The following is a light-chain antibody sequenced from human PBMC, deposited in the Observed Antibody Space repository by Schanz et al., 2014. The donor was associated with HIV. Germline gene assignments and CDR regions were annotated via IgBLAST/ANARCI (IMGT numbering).Light chain of an antibody. CDR1: SSDVGGYNY. J-gene: IGLJ1*01. Sequence: QSALTQPASVSGSPGQSITISCTGTSSDVGGYNYVSWYQQHPGKAPKLMIFDVTHRPSGISNRFSGSKSGNTASLTISGLQPEDEADYYCSSLTTSSAPVFGTGTKLTVL. V-gene: IGLV2-14*03. CDR2: DVT. CDR3: SSLTTSSAPV.